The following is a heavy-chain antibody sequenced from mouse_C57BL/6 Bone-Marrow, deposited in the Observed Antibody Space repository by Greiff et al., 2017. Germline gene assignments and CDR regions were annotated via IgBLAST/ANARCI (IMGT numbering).Heavy chain of an antibody. CDR3: ARDTAYFDY. J-gene: IGHJ2*01. CDR1: GYTFTSYW. CDR2: IYPGSGSP. Sequence: QVQLKQPGAELVKPGASVKMSCKASGYTFTSYWITWVKQRPGQGLEWIGDIYPGSGSPNYNEKFKSKATLTVDTSSSTAYMQLSSLTSDDSAVYYCARDTAYFDYWGQGTTLTVSS. V-gene: IGHV1-55*01.